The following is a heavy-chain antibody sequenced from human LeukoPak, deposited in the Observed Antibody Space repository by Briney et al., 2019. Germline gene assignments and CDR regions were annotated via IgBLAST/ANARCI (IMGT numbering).Heavy chain of an antibody. D-gene: IGHD5-18*01. J-gene: IGHJ4*02. V-gene: IGHV3-13*04. CDR2: IGTAGDT. CDR3: ARDTPTAMVSGY. CDR1: GFTFSSYD. Sequence: GGSLRLSCAASGFTFSSYDMHWVRQATGKGLEWVSAIGTAGDTYYPGSVKGRFTISRDNSKNTLYLQMNSLRAEDTAVYYCARDTPTAMVSGYWGQGTLVTVSS.